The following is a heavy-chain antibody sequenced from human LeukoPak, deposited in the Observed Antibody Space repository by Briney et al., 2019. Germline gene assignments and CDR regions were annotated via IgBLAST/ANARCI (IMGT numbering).Heavy chain of an antibody. J-gene: IGHJ6*03. D-gene: IGHD3-3*01. V-gene: IGHV4-59*01. CDR3: AREGRFLEWLPTYYYYMDV. CDR1: GGSISSYY. CDR2: IDYSGST. Sequence: SETLSLTCTVSGGSISSYYWSWIRQPPGKGLEWIGYIDYSGSTNYNPSLKSRVTISVDTSKNQFSLKLSSVTAADTAVYYCAREGRFLEWLPTYYYYMDVWGKGTTVTVSS.